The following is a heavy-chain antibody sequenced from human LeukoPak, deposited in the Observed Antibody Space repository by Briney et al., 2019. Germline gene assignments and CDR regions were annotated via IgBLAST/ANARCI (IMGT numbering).Heavy chain of an antibody. CDR2: IYYSGST. J-gene: IGHJ4*02. Sequence: SETLSLTSTVSGGSISSSSYYWGWIRQPPGKGLEWIGSIYYSGSTYYNPSLKSRVTISVDTSKNQFSLKLSSVTAADTAVYYCAGGEAAMVLFDYWGQGTLVTVSS. D-gene: IGHD5-18*01. CDR3: AGGEAAMVLFDY. V-gene: IGHV4-39*01. CDR1: GGSISSSSYY.